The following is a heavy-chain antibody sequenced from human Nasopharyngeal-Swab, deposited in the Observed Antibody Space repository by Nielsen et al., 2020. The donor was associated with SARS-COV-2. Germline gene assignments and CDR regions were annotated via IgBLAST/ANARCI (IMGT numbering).Heavy chain of an antibody. CDR2: IYYSGST. J-gene: IGHJ6*02. D-gene: IGHD3-16*01. V-gene: IGHV4-39*01. CDR3: ARRVARAPRHEGDYYYGMDV. Sequence: RQAPGRGLEWIGRIYYSGSTYYNPSLKSRVTISVDTSKNQFSLKLSSVTAADTAVYYCARRVARAPRHEGDYYYGMDVWGQGTTVTRLL.